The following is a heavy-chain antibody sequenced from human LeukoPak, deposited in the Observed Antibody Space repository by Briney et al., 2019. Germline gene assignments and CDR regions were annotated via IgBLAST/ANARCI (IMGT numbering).Heavy chain of an antibody. CDR3: AREKWVAATANYFDY. V-gene: IGHV4-59*01. CDR1: GGSFSGYY. CDR2: IYYSGST. Sequence: SETLSLTCAVYGGSFSGYYWSWIRQPPGKGLEWIGYIYYSGSTNYNPSLKSRVTISVDTSKNQFSLKLSSVTAADTAVYYCAREKWVAATANYFDYWGQGTLVTVSS. D-gene: IGHD1-26*01. J-gene: IGHJ4*02.